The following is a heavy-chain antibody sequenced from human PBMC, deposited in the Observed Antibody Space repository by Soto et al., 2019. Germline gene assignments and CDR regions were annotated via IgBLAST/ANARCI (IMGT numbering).Heavy chain of an antibody. CDR1: GYSFNTYG. CDR3: ARVWVRGEVDF. D-gene: IGHD3-10*01. Sequence: QVQLVQSGGEVKKPGASVKVSCKASGYSFNTYGISWVREAPGQPLEWMGWISVNKGITNYAQKFQGRIIMTTDTSTSPAYMELRSLRSDDTAVYYCARVWVRGEVDFWGQGTLVTVSS. J-gene: IGHJ4*02. CDR2: ISVNKGIT. V-gene: IGHV1-18*01.